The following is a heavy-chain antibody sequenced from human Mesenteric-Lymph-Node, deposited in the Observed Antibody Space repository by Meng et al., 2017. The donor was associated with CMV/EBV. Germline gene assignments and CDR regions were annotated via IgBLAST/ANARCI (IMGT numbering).Heavy chain of an antibody. CDR3: ARSRYCSSTSCYVYFEY. J-gene: IGHJ4*02. CDR2: IKQDGSAK. V-gene: IGHV3-7*01. Sequence: GESLKISCVASGFTFSRYWMNWVRQAPGKGLEWVANIKQDGSAKYYVDSVEGRFTISRDNAKNTLYLQMNSLRAEDTAVYYCARSRYCSSTSCYVYFEYWGQGTLVTVSS. D-gene: IGHD2-2*01. CDR1: GFTFSRYW.